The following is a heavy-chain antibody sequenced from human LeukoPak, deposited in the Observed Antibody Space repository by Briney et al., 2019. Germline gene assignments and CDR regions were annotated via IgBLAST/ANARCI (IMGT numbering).Heavy chain of an antibody. CDR3: SGSCQKYYYYYGMDV. D-gene: IGHD2-15*01. J-gene: IGHJ6*02. CDR2: IWYDGSNK. Sequence: GGSLRLSCSASGFSFSSCAMHWVRQAPGKGLEWVAVIWYDGSNKYYADSVKGRFTISRDNSKNTLYLQMNSLRAEDTAVYYCSGSCQKYYYYYGMDVWGQGTTVTVSS. CDR1: GFSFSSCA. V-gene: IGHV3-33*08.